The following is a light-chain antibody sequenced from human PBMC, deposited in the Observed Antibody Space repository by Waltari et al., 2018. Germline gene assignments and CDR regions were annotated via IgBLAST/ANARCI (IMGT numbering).Light chain of an antibody. CDR1: DNDADIYKY. Sequence: QSALSQPASVSGSPGQSITISCTSPDNDADIYKYVSWYQQHPDKAPKLLIYDVSKRPSGVSPRFSGSKSGNTASLTISGLRAEDEADYYCSSSRTSSVVVFGGGTRLTVL. V-gene: IGLV2-14*01. CDR2: DVS. J-gene: IGLJ2*01. CDR3: SSSRTSSVVV.